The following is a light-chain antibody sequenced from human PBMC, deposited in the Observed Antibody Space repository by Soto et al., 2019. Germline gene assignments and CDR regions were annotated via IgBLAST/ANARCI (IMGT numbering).Light chain of an antibody. CDR3: QQYNNWPLT. Sequence: IVVTQSPATLSVSPGETVTLSCRVSQSVSSSLAWYQQKPGQAPRLLFSGAYTRATGIPARFSGSGSGTEFTLTFSSLQSEDFAVYYCQQYNNWPLTFGGGTKVDI. J-gene: IGKJ4*01. CDR1: QSVSSS. CDR2: GAY. V-gene: IGKV3-15*01.